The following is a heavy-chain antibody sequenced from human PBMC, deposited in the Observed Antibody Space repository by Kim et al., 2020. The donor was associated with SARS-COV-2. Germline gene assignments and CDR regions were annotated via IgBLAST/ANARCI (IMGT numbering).Heavy chain of an antibody. Sequence: FADSVKRRFTISRDNFKNTLYLQMNSLSAEDTAVYYCAKDPDEGEPTTSDWGPGAPVTVSS. V-gene: IGHV3-23*01. D-gene: IGHD1-1*01. CDR3: AKDPDEGEPTTSD. J-gene: IGHJ4*02.